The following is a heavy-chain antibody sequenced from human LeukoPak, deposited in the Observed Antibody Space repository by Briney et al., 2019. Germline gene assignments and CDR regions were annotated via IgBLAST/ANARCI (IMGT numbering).Heavy chain of an antibody. V-gene: IGHV3-11*01. CDR2: ITSSGDSI. Sequence: GGSLRLSCAASGFNFSDFYMNWIRQAPGKGLEWISFITSSGDSIYYADSVKGRFTVFRDNAKNSLYLEMKSLRAEDTAVYFCARDPEYSDRWGQGTLVTVSS. D-gene: IGHD4-17*01. J-gene: IGHJ4*02. CDR3: ARDPEYSDR. CDR1: GFNFSDFY.